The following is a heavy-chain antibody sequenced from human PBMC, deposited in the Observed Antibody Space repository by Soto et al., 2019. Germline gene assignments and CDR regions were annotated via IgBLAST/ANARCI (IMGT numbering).Heavy chain of an antibody. Sequence: GGSLSLSCAASGLTFSSYAMSWVRQAPGKGLEWVSAISGSGGSTYYADSVKGRFTISRDNSKNSLYLQMYSLRAEDTAVYYCAGGQDNLAVNFDYWGQGTPVTVSS. CDR3: AGGQDNLAVNFDY. CDR1: GLTFSSYA. J-gene: IGHJ4*02. D-gene: IGHD1-1*01. V-gene: IGHV3-23*01. CDR2: ISGSGGST.